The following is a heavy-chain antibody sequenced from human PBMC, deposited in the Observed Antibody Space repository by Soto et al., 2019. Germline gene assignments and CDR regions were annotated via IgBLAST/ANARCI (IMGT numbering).Heavy chain of an antibody. CDR2: ISHSGST. Sequence: SETLSLTCAVYGGSFSGYYWSWIRQPPGKGLEWIGEISHSGSTNYNPSLKSRVTISVDTSKNQFSLKLSSVTAADTAVYYCATSRKIGYCSGGSCSGSSSLSFWGQGTLVTVSS. CDR1: GGSFSGYY. CDR3: ATSRKIGYCSGGSCSGSSSLSF. D-gene: IGHD2-15*01. V-gene: IGHV4-34*01. J-gene: IGHJ4*02.